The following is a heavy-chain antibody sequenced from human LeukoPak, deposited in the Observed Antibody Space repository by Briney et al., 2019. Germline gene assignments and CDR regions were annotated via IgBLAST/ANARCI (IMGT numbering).Heavy chain of an antibody. Sequence: GGSLRLSCAASGFTFSSYSMNWVRQAPGKGLEWVSYISSSSSTIYYADSVKGRFTISRDNAKNSLYLQMNSLRAEDTAVYYCARGGPAHYYDSSGYYRGNWFDPWGQGTLVTVSS. CDR3: ARGGPAHYYDSSGYYRGNWFDP. CDR2: ISSSSSTI. CDR1: GFTFSSYS. V-gene: IGHV3-48*04. D-gene: IGHD3-22*01. J-gene: IGHJ5*02.